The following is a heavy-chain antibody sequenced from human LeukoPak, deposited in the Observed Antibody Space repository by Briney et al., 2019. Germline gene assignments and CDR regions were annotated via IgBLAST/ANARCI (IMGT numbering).Heavy chain of an antibody. D-gene: IGHD2-2*01. CDR3: VSFYETY. V-gene: IGHV3-74*01. J-gene: IGHJ4*02. Sequence: HPGGSLRLSCAASGNYWMHWVRQAPGKGLVWVSHINSDGSWTGYADSVKGRFTISKDNAKNTAYLQMNNLRAEDTAVYYCVSFYETYWGRGTLVTVSS. CDR1: GNYW. CDR2: INSDGSWT.